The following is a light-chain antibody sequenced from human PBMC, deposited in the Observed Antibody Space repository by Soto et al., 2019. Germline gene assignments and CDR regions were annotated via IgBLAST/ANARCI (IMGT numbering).Light chain of an antibody. Sequence: QSVLTQPPSASGTPGQGVTISCSGSTSNIGSNYVYWYQQLPGTAPKLLIYRNNQRPSGVPDRFSGSKSGTSASLAISGLPFDDEGDYFCSTWDDSLDGFYVFGTGTKVTVL. V-gene: IGLV1-47*01. J-gene: IGLJ1*01. CDR3: STWDDSLDGFYV. CDR2: RNN. CDR1: TSNIGSNY.